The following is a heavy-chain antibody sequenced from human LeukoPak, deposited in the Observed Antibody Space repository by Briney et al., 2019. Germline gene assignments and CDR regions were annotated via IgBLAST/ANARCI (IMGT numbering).Heavy chain of an antibody. Sequence: GESLKISCKGSGFSFTSYWIGWVRQMPGKGLEYMGIILVGGSEVRYSPAFQGLVTISADKSINTAYLQWTSLKASDTAMYYCARRGDGYNQFDYWGQGTLVTVSS. CDR2: ILVGGSEV. CDR1: GFSFTSYW. D-gene: IGHD5-24*01. V-gene: IGHV5-51*01. J-gene: IGHJ4*02. CDR3: ARRGDGYNQFDY.